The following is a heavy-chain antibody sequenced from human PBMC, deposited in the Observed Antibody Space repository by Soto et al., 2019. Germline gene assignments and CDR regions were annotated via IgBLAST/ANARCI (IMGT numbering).Heavy chain of an antibody. CDR2: INDSGST. V-gene: IGHV4-34*01. J-gene: IGHJ4*02. CDR3: ARGLYTRSPHY. Sequence: CIRQPPGKGLEWSGEINDSGSTSYNPSLKSRVTISVDTSKNQFSLKLNSLTAADMAVFYCARGLYTRSPHYWGKGILVSV. D-gene: IGHD3-16*01.